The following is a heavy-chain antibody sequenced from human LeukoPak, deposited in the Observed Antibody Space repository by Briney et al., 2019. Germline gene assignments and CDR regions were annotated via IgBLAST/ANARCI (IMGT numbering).Heavy chain of an antibody. Sequence: PGRSLRLSCAASGFTFRRSAVHWVRQAPGKGLEWVAVISHDGSNTDYTDSVKGRFTISRDNSKNTLYLQMNSLRAEDTAVYYCAKEMKPWMHFDYWGQGTLVTVSS. D-gene: IGHD5-12*01. V-gene: IGHV3-30*18. J-gene: IGHJ4*02. CDR3: AKEMKPWMHFDY. CDR1: GFTFRRSA. CDR2: ISHDGSNT.